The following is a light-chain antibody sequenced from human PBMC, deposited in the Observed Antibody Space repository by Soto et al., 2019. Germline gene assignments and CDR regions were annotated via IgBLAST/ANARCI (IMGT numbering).Light chain of an antibody. J-gene: IGKJ1*01. CDR3: QQYYSSWT. CDR2: WAS. CDR1: QSVLYSSNNKNY. Sequence: DIVMTQFPDSLAVSLGERATIKCKSSQSVLYSSNNKNYLAWYQQKPGQPPKLLIYWASTRESGVPDRFSGSGSGTDFTLTISSLQAEDVAVYYCQQYYSSWTFGQGTKV. V-gene: IGKV4-1*01.